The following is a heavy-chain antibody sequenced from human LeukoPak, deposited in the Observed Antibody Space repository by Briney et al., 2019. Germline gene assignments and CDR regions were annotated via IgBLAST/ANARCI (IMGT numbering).Heavy chain of an antibody. CDR1: GFTFRSYG. D-gene: IGHD5-12*01. CDR2: ISPRGDIT. Sequence: GGTLRLSCAGSGFTFRSYGMSWVRQAPGKGLEWVSGISPRGDITYYTDSVKGRFTVSRDNFKNTVHLQVNSLRPEDTAVYFCAKDDAWIRFASWGQGILVTVSS. V-gene: IGHV3-23*01. J-gene: IGHJ5*01. CDR3: AKDDAWIRFAS.